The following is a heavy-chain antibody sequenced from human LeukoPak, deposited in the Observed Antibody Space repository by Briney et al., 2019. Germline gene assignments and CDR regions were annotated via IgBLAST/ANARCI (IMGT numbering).Heavy chain of an antibody. CDR2: ISWNSGSI. J-gene: IGHJ4*02. V-gene: IGHV3-9*01. CDR3: AKDIKGRGYSYGYSFDY. D-gene: IGHD5-18*01. Sequence: GGSLRLSCAASGFTFDDYAMHWVRRAPGKGLEWVSGISWNSGSIGYADSVKGRFTISRDNAKNSLYLQMNSLRAEDTALYYCAKDIKGRGYSYGYSFDYWGQGTLVTVSS. CDR1: GFTFDDYA.